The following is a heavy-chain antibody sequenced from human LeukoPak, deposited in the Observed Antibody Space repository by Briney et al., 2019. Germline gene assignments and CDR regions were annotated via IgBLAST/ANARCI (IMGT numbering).Heavy chain of an antibody. CDR2: IRYDGSNR. Sequence: PGGSLRLSCAASGFTFSSYGMHWVRQAPGKGLEWVAFIRYDGSNRYYADSVKGRFTISRDNSKNTLYLQMNSLRAEDTAVYYCARAPANPVAGMEYWGQGTLVTVSS. J-gene: IGHJ4*02. D-gene: IGHD6-19*01. V-gene: IGHV3-30*02. CDR1: GFTFSSYG. CDR3: ARAPANPVAGMEY.